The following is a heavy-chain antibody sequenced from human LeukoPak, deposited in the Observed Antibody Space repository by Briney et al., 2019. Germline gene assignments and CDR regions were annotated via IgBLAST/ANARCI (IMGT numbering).Heavy chain of an antibody. CDR3: ASAVGATGSDY. CDR2: IYYSGST. D-gene: IGHD1-26*01. Sequence: SETLSLTCTVSGGSISSSSYYWGWIRQPPGKGLEWGVSIYYSGSTYYNPSLKSRVTISVYTSKNQFSLRLSSVTAADTAVYYCASAVGATGSDYWGQGTLVTVSS. V-gene: IGHV4-39*01. CDR1: GGSISSSSYY. J-gene: IGHJ4*02.